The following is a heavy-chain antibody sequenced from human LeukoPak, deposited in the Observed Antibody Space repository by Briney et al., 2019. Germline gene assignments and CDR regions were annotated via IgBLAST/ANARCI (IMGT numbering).Heavy chain of an antibody. J-gene: IGHJ5*02. Sequence: ASVKVSCKASGGTFSSYAISWVRQAPGQGLEWMGGIIPIFGTANYAQKFQGRVTITADESTSTAYMELSSLRSEDTAVYYCARGKGVLRFLEWFPNWFDPWGQGTLVTVSS. D-gene: IGHD3-3*01. V-gene: IGHV1-69*13. CDR2: IIPIFGTA. CDR3: ARGKGVLRFLEWFPNWFDP. CDR1: GGTFSSYA.